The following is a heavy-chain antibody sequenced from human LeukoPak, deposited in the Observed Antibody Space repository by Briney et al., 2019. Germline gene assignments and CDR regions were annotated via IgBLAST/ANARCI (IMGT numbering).Heavy chain of an antibody. Sequence: GGSLRLSCAASGFTFSSYSMNWVRQAPGKGLEWVSSISSSSSYIYYADSVKGRFTISRDNAKNSLYLQMNSLRAEDTAVYYCARGDHGYGFELGDYWGKGTLVTVSS. CDR3: ARGDHGYGFELGDY. J-gene: IGHJ4*02. CDR1: GFTFSSYS. D-gene: IGHD3/OR15-3a*01. CDR2: ISSSSSYI. V-gene: IGHV3-21*01.